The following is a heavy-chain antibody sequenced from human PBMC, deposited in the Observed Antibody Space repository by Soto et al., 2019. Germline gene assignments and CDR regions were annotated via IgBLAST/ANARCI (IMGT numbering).Heavy chain of an antibody. J-gene: IGHJ6*02. V-gene: IGHV1-58*01. CDR3: AADKGGYDFWSGPTIGLDV. Sequence: VASVKVSCKAAAFTYPHSAVQWVRQARGQRPEWIGWVVVGSGNTNYAQKFQERVTITRDMSTTTVYMELSSLRSEDTAVYYCAADKGGYDFWSGPTIGLDVWGQGTTVTVSS. CDR2: VVVGSGNT. CDR1: AFTYPHSA. D-gene: IGHD3-3*01.